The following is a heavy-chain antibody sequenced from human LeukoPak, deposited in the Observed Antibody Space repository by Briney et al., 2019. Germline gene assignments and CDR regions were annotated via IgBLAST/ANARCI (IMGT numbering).Heavy chain of an antibody. D-gene: IGHD3-22*01. CDR1: GYTFTGYY. CDR2: INPNSGGT. V-gene: IGHV1-2*02. CDR3: ARVTTMIVVVITTPAADDAFDI. Sequence: GASVKVSCKASGYTFTGYYMHWVRQAPGQGLEWMGWINPNSGGTNYAQKFQGRVTMTRDTSISPAYMELSRLRSDDTAVYYCARVTTMIVVVITTPAADDAFDIWGQGTMVTVSS. J-gene: IGHJ3*02.